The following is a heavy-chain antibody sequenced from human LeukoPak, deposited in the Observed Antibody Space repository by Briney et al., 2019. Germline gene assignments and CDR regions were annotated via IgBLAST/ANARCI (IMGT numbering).Heavy chain of an antibody. CDR3: ARVKYYYGSGSYSNYYYSYGMDV. CDR2: IYYSGTT. CDR1: GGPISSFY. Sequence: SETLSLTCTVSGGPISSFYWSWIRQPPGKGLEWIGYIYYSGTTNYNPSLKSRVTMSADTSKNQFSLKLSSVTAADTAVYYCARVKYYYGSGSYSNYYYSYGMDVWGQGTTVTVSS. V-gene: IGHV4-59*01. D-gene: IGHD3-10*01. J-gene: IGHJ6*02.